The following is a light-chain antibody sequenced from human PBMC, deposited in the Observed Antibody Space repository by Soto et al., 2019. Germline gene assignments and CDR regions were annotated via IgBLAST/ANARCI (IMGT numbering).Light chain of an antibody. CDR2: EAS. J-gene: IGKJ4*01. V-gene: IGKV1-12*01. CDR3: QQANSFPLT. Sequence: DIQMTQSPSSVSASVGDRVPITCRASQGVNTWLAWYQKKPGKAPELLIYEASSLHSGVPSRFSGSGSWTDFTLTISSLQPEDFATYYCQQANSFPLTFGGGTKVE. CDR1: QGVNTW.